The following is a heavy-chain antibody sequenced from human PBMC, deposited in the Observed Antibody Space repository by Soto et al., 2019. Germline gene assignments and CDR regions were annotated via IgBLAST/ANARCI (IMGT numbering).Heavy chain of an antibody. CDR3: ARTARMSAVKTYYYYYMDV. J-gene: IGHJ6*03. Sequence: ASVKVSCKASGYTFTSYDINWVRQATGQGLEWMGWMNPNSGNTGYAQKFQGRVNMTRNTSISTAYMELSSLRSEDTAVYYCARTARMSAVKTYYYYYMDVWGKGTTVTVSS. V-gene: IGHV1-8*01. D-gene: IGHD5-12*01. CDR1: GYTFTSYD. CDR2: MNPNSGNT.